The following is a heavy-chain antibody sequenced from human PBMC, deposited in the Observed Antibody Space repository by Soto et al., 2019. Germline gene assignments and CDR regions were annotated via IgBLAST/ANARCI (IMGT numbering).Heavy chain of an antibody. V-gene: IGHV1-3*01. CDR1: GDTFTSYA. D-gene: IGHD6-19*01. Sequence: ASVRVSCKASGDTFTSYAMHWVGQAPGQRREWMGWINAGNGNTKYSQKFQGRVTITRDTSASTAYMELSSLRSEDTAVYYCARFRGIGVASFDYWGQGTRVIVSS. J-gene: IGHJ4*02. CDR2: INAGNGNT. CDR3: ARFRGIGVASFDY.